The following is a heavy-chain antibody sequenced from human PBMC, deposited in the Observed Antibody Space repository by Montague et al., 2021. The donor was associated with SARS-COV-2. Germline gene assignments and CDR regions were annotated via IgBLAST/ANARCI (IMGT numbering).Heavy chain of an antibody. Sequence: SETLSLTCTVTGDSVISDKYYWSWIRQPPGKGLEWIGFIYDSGXTXYXXXXHXRVTISVDTSKNQFSLKLSSVTAADTAVYYCARSRENYNILTGYPYYFDYWGQGTLVTVSS. CDR2: IYDSGXT. CDR1: GDSVISDKYY. V-gene: IGHV4-61*01. J-gene: IGHJ4*02. D-gene: IGHD3-9*01. CDR3: ARSRENYNILTGYPYYFDY.